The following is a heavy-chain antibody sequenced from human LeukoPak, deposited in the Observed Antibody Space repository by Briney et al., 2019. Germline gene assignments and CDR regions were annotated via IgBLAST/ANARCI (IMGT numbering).Heavy chain of an antibody. D-gene: IGHD3-22*01. J-gene: IGHJ4*02. Sequence: ASVKVSCKATGFTFTNYDINWVRQATGQGLEWMGWMNPINGNTNYAQKFQGRVTMTTDTSTSTAYMELRSLRSDDTAVYYCARRGYYDSSGYFDYWGQGTLVTVSS. V-gene: IGHV1-18*01. CDR1: GFTFTNYD. CDR3: ARRGYYDSSGYFDY. CDR2: MNPINGNT.